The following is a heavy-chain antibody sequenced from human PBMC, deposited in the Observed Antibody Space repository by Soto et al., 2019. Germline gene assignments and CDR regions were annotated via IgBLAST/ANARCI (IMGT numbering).Heavy chain of an antibody. Sequence: GGSLRLSCAASGFTFSSYGMHWVRQAPGKGLEWVAVIWYDGSNKYYADSVKGRFTISRDNSKNTLYLQMNSLRAEDTAVYYCAREAPRRGWPGRGFDYWGQGTLVTVSS. V-gene: IGHV3-33*01. D-gene: IGHD6-19*01. J-gene: IGHJ4*02. CDR3: AREAPRRGWPGRGFDY. CDR2: IWYDGSNK. CDR1: GFTFSSYG.